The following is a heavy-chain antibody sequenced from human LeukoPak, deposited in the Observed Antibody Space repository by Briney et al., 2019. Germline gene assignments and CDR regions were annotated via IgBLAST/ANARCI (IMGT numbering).Heavy chain of an antibody. CDR1: GGSINSIYW. CDR3: ARNYESGYSIGP. V-gene: IGHV4-4*02. CDR2: IQHSGNI. J-gene: IGHJ5*02. Sequence: SETLSLTCTVSGGSINSIYWWSWVRQPPGKGLEWIGEIQHSGNINYNLSLKSRVTISVDKSKNQFSLTVTSVTAADTAIYYCARNYESGYSIGPWGQGTLVTVSS. D-gene: IGHD3-3*01.